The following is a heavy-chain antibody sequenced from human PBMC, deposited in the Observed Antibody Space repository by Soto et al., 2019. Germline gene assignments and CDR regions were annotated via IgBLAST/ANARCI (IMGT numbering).Heavy chain of an antibody. Sequence: EVRLLESGGGLVQPGGSLRLSCAASGFTFSTYAMKWVRQAPGNGLEWVSSISGSGGSIHYADSVKGRFTISRDNSKNSLYLQMNSLRDEDTAVYHCVKGYWKGDVWGQGTTVTVSS. CDR2: ISGSGGSI. CDR1: GFTFSTYA. D-gene: IGHD1-1*01. V-gene: IGHV3-23*01. CDR3: VKGYWKGDV. J-gene: IGHJ6*02.